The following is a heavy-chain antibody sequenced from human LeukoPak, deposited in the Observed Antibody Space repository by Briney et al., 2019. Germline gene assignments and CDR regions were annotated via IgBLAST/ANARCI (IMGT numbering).Heavy chain of an antibody. CDR3: ARDYYSSTSCYPYYFDY. D-gene: IGHD2-2*01. V-gene: IGHV4-4*07. Sequence: PSETLSLTCTASGGSISSYYWSWIRQPPGKGLEWVGRIYTSGSTNYNASLKSRGTMSVDTSKNHFSLNLSSVTAADTAVYYCARDYYSSTSCYPYYFDYWGQGTLVTVAS. CDR2: IYTSGST. CDR1: GGSISSYY. J-gene: IGHJ4*02.